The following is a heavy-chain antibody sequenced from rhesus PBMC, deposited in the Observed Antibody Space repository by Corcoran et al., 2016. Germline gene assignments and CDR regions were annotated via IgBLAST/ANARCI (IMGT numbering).Heavy chain of an antibody. CDR1: GFTFGSYA. CDR3: ARGKVATRFFDY. CDR2: IIPLVGVT. Sequence: QVQLVQSGAEVKKPGASVKVSCKTSGFTFGSYAFSRVRQAPGQGLEWVGVIIPLVGVTTYAEKFQGRVTITADTSTSTAYMELSSLRSEDTAVYYCARGKVATRFFDYWGQGVLVTVSS. J-gene: IGHJ4*01. D-gene: IGHD1-44*01. V-gene: IGHV1-198*02.